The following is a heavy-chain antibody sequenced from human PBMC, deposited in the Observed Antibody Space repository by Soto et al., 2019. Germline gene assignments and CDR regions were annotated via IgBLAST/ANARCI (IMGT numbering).Heavy chain of an antibody. CDR1: GYTFTSYG. CDR3: AREYYDIWTGYYDPYYFDY. J-gene: IGHJ4*02. CDR2: ISAYNGNT. D-gene: IGHD3-9*01. V-gene: IGHV1-18*01. Sequence: ASVKVSCKASGYTFTSYGISWVRQAPGQGLEWMGWISAYNGNTNYAQKLQGRVTMTTDTSTSTAYMELRSLRSDDTAVYYCAREYYDIWTGYYDPYYFDYWGQGTLVTVSS.